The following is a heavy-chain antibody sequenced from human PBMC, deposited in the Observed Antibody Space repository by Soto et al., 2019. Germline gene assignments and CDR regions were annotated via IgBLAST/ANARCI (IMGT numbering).Heavy chain of an antibody. J-gene: IGHJ5*02. V-gene: IGHV3-30-3*01. D-gene: IGHD6-6*01. CDR2: ISYDGSNK. CDR1: GFTFSSYA. Sequence: GGSLRLSCAASGFTFSSYAMHWVRQAPGKGLEWVAVISYDGSNKYYADSVKGRFTISRDNSKNTLYLQMNSLRAEDTAVYYCARAGAAAARPPCWFDPWGQGTLVTVSS. CDR3: ARAGAAAARPPCWFDP.